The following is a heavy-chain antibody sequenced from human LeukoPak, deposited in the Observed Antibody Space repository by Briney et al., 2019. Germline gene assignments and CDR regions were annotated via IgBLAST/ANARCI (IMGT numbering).Heavy chain of an antibody. CDR1: GYSFTSYW. D-gene: IGHD7-27*01. CDR2: IYPSDSDT. Sequence: KPGESLKISCKGSGYSFTSYWIGWVRQMPGKGLEWMGTIYPSDSDTRYSPSFQGHVTISADKSTSIAYLQWSSLKASDTAIYYCARCWGSVTDYWGQGTLVTVSS. V-gene: IGHV5-51*03. J-gene: IGHJ4*02. CDR3: ARCWGSVTDY.